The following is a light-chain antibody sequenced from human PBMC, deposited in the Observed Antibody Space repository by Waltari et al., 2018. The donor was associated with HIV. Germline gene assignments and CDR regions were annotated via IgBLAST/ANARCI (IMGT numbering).Light chain of an antibody. V-gene: IGKV1-39*01. J-gene: IGKJ3*01. Sequence: DIQMTQSPSSLSASTGDRIDITCRASQNVKNYLNWYQQKPGQAPKILIYTATTLHTGVPSRFSGSGAGTEFTLTITNLQPEDLAVYFFQQSYYSPTFGPGTTVDFK. CDR1: QNVKNY. CDR3: QQSYYSPT. CDR2: TAT.